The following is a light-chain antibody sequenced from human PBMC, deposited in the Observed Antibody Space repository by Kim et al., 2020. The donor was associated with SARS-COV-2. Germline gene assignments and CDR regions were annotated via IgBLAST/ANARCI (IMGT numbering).Light chain of an antibody. CDR2: GAS. CDR3: QQYNNWPPWT. J-gene: IGKJ1*01. V-gene: IGKV3-15*01. CDR1: QNVSRN. Sequence: SPGERATLSGRANQNVSRNLAWYQQKPGQAPRLLIYGASTRATGIPARFSGNGSGTEFTLTISSLQSEDFAVYYCQQYNNWPPWTFGQGTKVDIK.